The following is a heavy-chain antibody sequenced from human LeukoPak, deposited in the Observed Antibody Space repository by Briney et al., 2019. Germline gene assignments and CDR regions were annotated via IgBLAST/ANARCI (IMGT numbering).Heavy chain of an antibody. V-gene: IGHV3-49*03. Sequence: GGSLRLSCTASGFTFGDYAMSWFRQAPGKGLEWVGFIRSKAYGGTTEYAASVKGRFTISRDDSKSIAYLQMNSLKTEDTAVYYCTYPDVLNYVAYWGQGTLVTVSS. CDR2: IRSKAYGGTT. J-gene: IGHJ4*02. CDR3: TYPDVLNYVAY. D-gene: IGHD2-2*01. CDR1: GFTFGDYA.